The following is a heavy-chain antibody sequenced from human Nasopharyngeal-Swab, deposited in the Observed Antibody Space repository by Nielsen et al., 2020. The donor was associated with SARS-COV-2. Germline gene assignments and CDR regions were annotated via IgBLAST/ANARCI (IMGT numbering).Heavy chain of an antibody. CDR3: AKDGLRGYSGYGHYYYYGMDV. CDR2: ISYDGSNK. J-gene: IGHJ6*02. D-gene: IGHD5-12*01. Sequence: GESLKISCAASGFTFTNYWMTWVRQAPGKGLEWVAVISYDGSNKYYADSVKGRFTISRDNSKNTLYLQMNSLRAEDTAVYYCAKDGLRGYSGYGHYYYYGMDVWGQGTTVTVSS. CDR1: GFTFTNYW. V-gene: IGHV3-30*18.